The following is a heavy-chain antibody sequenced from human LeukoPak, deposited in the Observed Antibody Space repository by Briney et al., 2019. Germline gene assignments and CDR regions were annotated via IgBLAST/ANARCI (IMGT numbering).Heavy chain of an antibody. V-gene: IGHV3-7*01. D-gene: IGHD3-10*01. Sequence: SGGSLRLSCAASGFTFSSYWMSWVRQAPGKGLEWVANIKKDGSEKYYVDSVKGRFTISRDNAKNSLYLQMNSLRAEDTAVYYCARGSLVHYYGSGSYRIRAGFDYWGRGTLVTVSS. J-gene: IGHJ4*02. CDR1: GFTFSSYW. CDR2: IKKDGSEK. CDR3: ARGSLVHYYGSGSYRIRAGFDY.